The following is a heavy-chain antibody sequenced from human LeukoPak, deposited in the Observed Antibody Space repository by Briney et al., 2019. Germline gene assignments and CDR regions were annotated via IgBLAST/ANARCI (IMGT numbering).Heavy chain of an antibody. Sequence: ASVKVSCKASGYTFTSTDINWVRQASGQGLEWMGWMNPNSGNTGYAQKFQGRVTMTRNTPKSTAYMELSSLRSEDTAVYYCARTCTNGVCYEGADFDYWGQGTLVTVSS. V-gene: IGHV1-8*01. CDR1: GYTFTSTD. D-gene: IGHD2-8*01. CDR3: ARTCTNGVCYEGADFDY. J-gene: IGHJ4*02. CDR2: MNPNSGNT.